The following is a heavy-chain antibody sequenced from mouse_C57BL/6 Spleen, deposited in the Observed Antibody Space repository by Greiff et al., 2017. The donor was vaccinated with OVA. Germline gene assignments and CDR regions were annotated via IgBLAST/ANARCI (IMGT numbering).Heavy chain of an antibody. CDR2: IYPGSGCT. V-gene: IGHV1-55*01. Sequence: VQLQQPGAELVKPGASVKMSCKASGYTFTSYWITWVEQRPGQGLEWIGDIYPGSGCTNYNEKFKSKATLSVDTASTTAYMQLSSLTSEDSAVYYCARRGFTVVANYYCDDWGQGTTLTVSS. J-gene: IGHJ2*01. CDR3: ARRGFTVVANYYCDD. CDR1: GYTFTSYW. D-gene: IGHD1-1*01.